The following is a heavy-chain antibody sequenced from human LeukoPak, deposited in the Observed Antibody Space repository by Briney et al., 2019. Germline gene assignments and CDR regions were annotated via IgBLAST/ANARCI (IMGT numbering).Heavy chain of an antibody. J-gene: IGHJ6*02. Sequence: ASVKVSCKASGYTFTSYGISWVRQAPGQGLEWMGWISAYNGNTNYAQKLQGRVTMTTDTSTSTAYMELRSLRSDDTAVYYCARDRFAIDHIVVVTAIYYYYGMDVWGQGTTVTVSS. CDR2: ISAYNGNT. D-gene: IGHD2-21*02. CDR1: GYTFTSYG. CDR3: ARDRFAIDHIVVVTAIYYYYGMDV. V-gene: IGHV1-18*01.